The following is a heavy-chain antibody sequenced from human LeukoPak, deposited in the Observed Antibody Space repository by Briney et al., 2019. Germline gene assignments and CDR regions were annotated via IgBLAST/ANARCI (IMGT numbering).Heavy chain of an antibody. CDR2: ISYEGSNK. CDR1: GFTFSSYG. V-gene: IGHV3-30*18. Sequence: GRSLRLSCAASGFTFSSYGMHGLRQAPRKGLEGVAFISYEGSNKYYADSVKGRFTISRDNSKNTLYLQMNSLRAEDTAVYYCANLWFGELSSAGPYYYYGMDVWGKGTTVTVSS. D-gene: IGHD3-10*01. CDR3: ANLWFGELSSAGPYYYYGMDV. J-gene: IGHJ6*04.